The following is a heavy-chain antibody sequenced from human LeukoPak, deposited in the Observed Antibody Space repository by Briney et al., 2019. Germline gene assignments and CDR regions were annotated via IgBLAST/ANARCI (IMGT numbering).Heavy chain of an antibody. CDR3: ARDRVGSYYFDI. J-gene: IGHJ4*02. CDR1: KFTFSSYW. D-gene: IGHD1-26*01. CDR2: IKQDGSET. Sequence: GGSLRLSCPASKFTFSSYWMSWVRQATGKGLEWVANIKQDGSETYYVASVKGRFSITSDNARNSLYLQMNSLRAEDTTLYYCARDRVGSYYFDIWGQGTLVTVSS. V-gene: IGHV3-7*01.